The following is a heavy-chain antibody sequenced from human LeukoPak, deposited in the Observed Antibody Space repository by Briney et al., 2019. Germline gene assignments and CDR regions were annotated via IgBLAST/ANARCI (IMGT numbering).Heavy chain of an antibody. CDR2: TYYRSKWYN. CDR1: GDSVSSNSAA. V-gene: IGHV6-1*01. J-gene: IGHJ5*02. D-gene: IGHD5-24*01. CDR3: ARDEDGYNYGFDP. Sequence: SQTLSLTCDIYGDSVSSNSAAWNWIRPSPSRGLEWLVRTYYRSKWYNDYAVTVKSRIPINPDTSKNQSSLQLNSVTPEDTAVYYCARDEDGYNYGFDPWGQGTLVTVSS.